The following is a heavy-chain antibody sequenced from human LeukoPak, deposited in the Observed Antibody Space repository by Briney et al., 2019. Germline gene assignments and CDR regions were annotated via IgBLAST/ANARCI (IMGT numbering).Heavy chain of an antibody. V-gene: IGHV3-53*01. CDR3: ARRAGAYSHPYDY. CDR2: IYSDNT. Sequence: GGSLRLSCTVSGFTVSSNSVSWVRQAPGKGLEWVSFIYSDNTHYSDSVKGRFTIPRDNSKNTLYLQMNSLRAEDTAVYYCARRAGAYSHPYDYWGQGTLVTVSS. CDR1: GFTVSSNS. D-gene: IGHD4/OR15-4a*01. J-gene: IGHJ4*02.